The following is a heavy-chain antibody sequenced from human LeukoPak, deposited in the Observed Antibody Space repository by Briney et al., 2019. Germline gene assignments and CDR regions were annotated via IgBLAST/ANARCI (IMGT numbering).Heavy chain of an antibody. CDR3: AREGGYSGSYRDCYFDY. Sequence: GGSLRLSCAASGFTFSSYRMNWVRQAPGKGLEGVSYISSSSSTIYYADSVKGRFTISRDNSKNTLYLQMNSLRAEDTAVYYCAREGGYSGSYRDCYFDYWGQGTLVTVSS. V-gene: IGHV3-48*01. CDR2: ISSSSSTI. J-gene: IGHJ4*02. D-gene: IGHD1-26*01. CDR1: GFTFSSYR.